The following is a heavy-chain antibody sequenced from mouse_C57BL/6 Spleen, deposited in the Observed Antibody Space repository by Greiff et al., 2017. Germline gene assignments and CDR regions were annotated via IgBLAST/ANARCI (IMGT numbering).Heavy chain of an antibody. CDR1: GYAFSSSW. Sequence: QVQLQQSGPELVKPGASVKISCKASGYAFSSSWMNWVKQRPGKGLEWIGRIYPGDGGTNYNGKFKGKATLTADKSSSTAYMQLSSLTSEDSAVYFCAREGDEGYAMDYWGQGTSVTVSS. D-gene: IGHD3-3*01. CDR3: AREGDEGYAMDY. J-gene: IGHJ4*01. CDR2: IYPGDGGT. V-gene: IGHV1-82*01.